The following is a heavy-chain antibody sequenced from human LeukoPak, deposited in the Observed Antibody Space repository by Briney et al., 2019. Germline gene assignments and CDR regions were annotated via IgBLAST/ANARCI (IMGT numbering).Heavy chain of an antibody. CDR3: TTSGYRASRGDY. J-gene: IGHJ4*02. Sequence: PGGSLRLSCAASGFTFSSYWMHWVRQAPGKGLVWVSRINSDGSSTSYADSVKGRFTISRDNAKNTLYLQMNSLRAEDTAVYYCTTSGYRASRGDYWGQGTLVTVSS. CDR1: GFTFSSYW. V-gene: IGHV3-74*01. D-gene: IGHD3-10*01. CDR2: INSDGSST.